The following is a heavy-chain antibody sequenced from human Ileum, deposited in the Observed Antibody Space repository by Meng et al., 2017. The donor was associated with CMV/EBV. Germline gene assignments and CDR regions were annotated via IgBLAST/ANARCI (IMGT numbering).Heavy chain of an antibody. D-gene: IGHD6-13*01. CDR3: ARDRQQTYFYGPDV. CDR2: VYYSGST. J-gene: IGHJ6*02. V-gene: IGHV4-59*01. CDR1: GSSISSYN. Sequence: SETLSLTCTVSGSSISSYNWTWIRQPPGKGLEWIGYVYYSGSTNYNASLKSRVTMSVDTSKNQFSLKLSSMTAADAAVYYCARDRQQTYFYGPDVWGQGTTVTVSS.